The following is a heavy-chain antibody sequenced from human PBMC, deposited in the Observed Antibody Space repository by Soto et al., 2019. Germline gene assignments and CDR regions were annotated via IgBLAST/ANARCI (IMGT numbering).Heavy chain of an antibody. Sequence: QGQLVQSGPEVKKPGASVKVSCKASGYTFSRYGISWVRQAPGQGLEWMGWISGYNGDTKDAQKVQGRVTMTLDASPXTAYMESRSLTSDDPAIYYCAKNGHPPYYYYGMDVWGKGTTVTVSS. J-gene: IGHJ6*04. CDR1: GYTFSRYG. D-gene: IGHD2-8*01. V-gene: IGHV1-18*01. CDR3: AKNGHPPYYYYGMDV. CDR2: ISGYNGDT.